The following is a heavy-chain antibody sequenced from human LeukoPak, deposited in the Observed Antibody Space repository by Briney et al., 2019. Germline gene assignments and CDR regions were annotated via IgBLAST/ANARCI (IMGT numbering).Heavy chain of an antibody. D-gene: IGHD5-18*01. CDR3: ASYSYGGTNFDY. Sequence: SETLSLTCTVSGDSIGSYYWTWIRQPPGKGLEWIGYISYSGSTNYNPSLKSRVTISVDTSKNQFSLKLSSVTAADTAVYYCASYSYGGTNFDYWGQGTLVTVSS. J-gene: IGHJ4*02. CDR1: GDSIGSYY. V-gene: IGHV4-59*08. CDR2: ISYSGST.